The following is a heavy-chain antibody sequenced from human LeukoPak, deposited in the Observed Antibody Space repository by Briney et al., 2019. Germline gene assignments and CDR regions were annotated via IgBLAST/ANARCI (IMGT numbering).Heavy chain of an antibody. CDR3: ARAGYSSGYFDY. J-gene: IGHJ4*02. Sequence: PSETLSLTCTVSGGSISSYYWSWIRQPPGKGLEWIGYIYYSGSTNYNPSLKSRVTISVDTPKNQFSLKLSSVTAADTAVYYCARAGYSSGYFDYWGQGTLVTVSS. CDR1: GGSISSYY. D-gene: IGHD6-19*01. CDR2: IYYSGST. V-gene: IGHV4-59*01.